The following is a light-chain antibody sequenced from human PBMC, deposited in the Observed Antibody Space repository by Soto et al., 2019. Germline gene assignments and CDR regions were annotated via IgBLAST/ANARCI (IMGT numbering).Light chain of an antibody. CDR2: AAS. J-gene: IGKJ1*01. Sequence: DIQMTQSPSTLSASVGDRVTITCRASQSISSWLAWYQQKPGKAPKLLIYAASTLQGGVPSRFSGSGSGTEFTLTISRLELEDFAVYYCQQYGTSLPWTFGQGTKVDIK. CDR1: QSISSW. V-gene: IGKV1-5*01. CDR3: QQYGTSLPWT.